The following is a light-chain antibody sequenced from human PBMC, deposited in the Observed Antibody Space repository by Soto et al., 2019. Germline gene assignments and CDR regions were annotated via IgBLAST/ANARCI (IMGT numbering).Light chain of an antibody. J-gene: IGKJ5*01. CDR2: SAS. CDR1: QSISSY. V-gene: IGKV1-39*01. CDR3: QQSYTTPIT. Sequence: DIQMTQSPSSLSASVGDRVTITCRASQSISSYLNWYQQKAAKAPKLLIYSASSLQSGVPSRFSGSGSGTDFTLTISSLQPEDFATYFCQQSYTTPITFGQGTRL.